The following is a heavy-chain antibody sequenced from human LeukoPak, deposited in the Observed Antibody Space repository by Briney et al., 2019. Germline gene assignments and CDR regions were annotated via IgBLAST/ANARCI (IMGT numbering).Heavy chain of an antibody. J-gene: IGHJ4*02. D-gene: IGHD4-23*01. CDR1: GGSFSDYH. CDR3: ARDPTTVVTVPYYFDD. Sequence: SETLSLTCAVSGGSFSDYHWNWIRQPPGKGLEWIGEINDRGSTNYNPSPKSRVTISVDTSKNQFSLKLMSVTAADTAVYFCARDPTTVVTVPYYFDDWGQGTLVTVSS. V-gene: IGHV4-34*01. CDR2: INDRGST.